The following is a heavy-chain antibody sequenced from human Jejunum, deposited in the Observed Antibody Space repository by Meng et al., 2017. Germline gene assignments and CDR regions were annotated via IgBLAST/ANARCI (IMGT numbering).Heavy chain of an antibody. CDR3: AREGTTVIDDNWFDP. J-gene: IGHJ5*02. CDR1: GYSISTGYY. CDR2: IYPSGST. D-gene: IGHD4-17*01. Sequence: TLSLTCDVSGYSISTGYYWDWIRQPPGKGLEWIGSIYPSGSTYYNPSLKSRVTMSVDTSKNQFSLKVTSVTAADTAVYYCAREGTTVIDDNWFDPWGQGSLVTVSS. V-gene: IGHV4-38-2*02.